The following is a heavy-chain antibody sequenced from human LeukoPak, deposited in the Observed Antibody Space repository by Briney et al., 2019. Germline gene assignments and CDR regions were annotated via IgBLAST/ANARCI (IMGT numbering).Heavy chain of an antibody. CDR1: GGSFSGYY. D-gene: IGHD6-13*01. CDR2: INHSGST. V-gene: IGHV4-34*01. Sequence: PSETLSLTYAVYGGSFSGYYWSWIRQPPGKGLEWIGEINHSGSTNYNPSLKSRVTISVDTSKNQFSLKLSSVTAADTAVYYCARRVAAGVLGYWGQGTLVTVSS. J-gene: IGHJ4*02. CDR3: ARRVAAGVLGY.